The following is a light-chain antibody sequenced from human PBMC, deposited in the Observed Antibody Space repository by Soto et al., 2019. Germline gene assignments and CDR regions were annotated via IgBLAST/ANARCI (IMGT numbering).Light chain of an antibody. CDR3: QQRSNWPLT. J-gene: IGKJ3*01. CDR2: DAS. Sequence: EIVLTQSPATPSLLPGEPATLPCRASQSLSSYLAWYQQKPGQAPRLLIYDASNRATGIPARFTGSGSGTDFTLTINSLEPEDFAVYYCQQRSNWPLTFGPGTKVDIK. V-gene: IGKV3-11*01. CDR1: QSLSSY.